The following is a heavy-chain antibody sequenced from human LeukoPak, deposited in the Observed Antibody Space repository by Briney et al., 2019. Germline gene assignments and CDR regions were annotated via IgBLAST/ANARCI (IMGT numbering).Heavy chain of an antibody. CDR2: INPNSGGT. V-gene: IGHV1-2*02. CDR3: ARDIVMVTYWFDP. CDR1: GYTFTGYF. D-gene: IGHD5-18*01. J-gene: IGHJ5*02. Sequence: ASVKVSCKASGYTFTGYFMHWVRQAPGQGLEWMGWINPNSGGTNYAQKFQGRVTMTRDTSISTAYMELSRLRSDDTAVYYCARDIVMVTYWFDPWGQGTLVTVSS.